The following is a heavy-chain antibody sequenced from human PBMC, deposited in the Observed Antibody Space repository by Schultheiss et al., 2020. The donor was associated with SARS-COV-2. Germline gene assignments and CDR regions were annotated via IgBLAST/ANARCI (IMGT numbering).Heavy chain of an antibody. D-gene: IGHD2-21*02. CDR2: IYSGGST. J-gene: IGHJ3*02. CDR1: GFTVSSNY. V-gene: IGHV3-53*01. Sequence: GESLKISCAASGFTVSSNYMSWVRQAPGKGLEWVSVIYSGGSTYYADSVKGRFTISRDNSKNTLYLQMNSLRAEDTAVYYCARELDYYSAFDIWGQGTMVTVSS. CDR3: ARELDYYSAFDI.